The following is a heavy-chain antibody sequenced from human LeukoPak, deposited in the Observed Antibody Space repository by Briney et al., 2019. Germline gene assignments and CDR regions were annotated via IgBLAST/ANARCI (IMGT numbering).Heavy chain of an antibody. D-gene: IGHD4-11*01. V-gene: IGHV3-33*06. Sequence: GESLTLSCVASRFIFSHYGMHWVRQAPGKGLEWLSVIWNDGSSQFYAASVKGRFTTSRDNSQNTVYLQMNNVRAEDTAVYYCAKDAQRGFDYSNSLEKWGQGTLVIVSS. CDR2: IWNDGSSQ. J-gene: IGHJ4*02. CDR3: AKDAQRGFDYSNSLEK. CDR1: RFIFSHYG.